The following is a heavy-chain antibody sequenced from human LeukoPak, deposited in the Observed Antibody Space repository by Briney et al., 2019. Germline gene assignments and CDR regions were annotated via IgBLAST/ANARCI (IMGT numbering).Heavy chain of an antibody. CDR1: GGTFSSYA. V-gene: IGHV1-69*13. D-gene: IGHD1-26*01. Sequence: GASVKVSCKASGGTFSSYAISWVRQAPGQGLEWMGGIIPKFGTVNYAQMFQGRVTITADESTSTAYMEVSSLRSEDTAVYYCAKDRAARVGVTTDDYYYYYMDVWGEGTTVTVSS. CDR3: AKDRAARVGVTTDDYYYYYMDV. CDR2: IIPKFGTV. J-gene: IGHJ6*03.